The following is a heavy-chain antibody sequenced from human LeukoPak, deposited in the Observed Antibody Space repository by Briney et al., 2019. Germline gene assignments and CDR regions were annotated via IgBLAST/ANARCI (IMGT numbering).Heavy chain of an antibody. J-gene: IGHJ4*02. V-gene: IGHV4-34*01. CDR2: INHSGST. CDR3: ARAAREDDFWSGYRLGY. CDR1: GGSFSGYY. D-gene: IGHD3-3*01. Sequence: SETLSLTCAVYGGSFSGYYWSWIRQPPGKGLEWIGEINHSGSTNYNPSLKSRVTISADTSKNQFSLKLSSVTAADTAVYYCARAAREDDFWSGYRLGYWGQGTLVTVSS.